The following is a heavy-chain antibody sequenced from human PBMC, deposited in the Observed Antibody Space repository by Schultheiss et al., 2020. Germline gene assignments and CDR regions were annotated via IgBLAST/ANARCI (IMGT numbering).Heavy chain of an antibody. J-gene: IGHJ3*02. CDR2: IYYSGST. CDR1: GGSISGYY. CDR3: AGGIAAAGDAVDI. D-gene: IGHD6-13*01. V-gene: IGHV4-59*01. Sequence: SETLSLTCTVSGGSISGYYWSWIRQPPGKGLEWIGYIYYSGSTNYNPPLKSRVTISVDTSKNQFSLKLSSVTAADTAVYYCAGGIAAAGDAVDIWGQGTMVTVSS.